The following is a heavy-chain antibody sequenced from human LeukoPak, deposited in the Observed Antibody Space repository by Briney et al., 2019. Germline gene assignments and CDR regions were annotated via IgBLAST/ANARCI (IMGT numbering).Heavy chain of an antibody. Sequence: SETLSLTCTVSGGSISSYYWSWIRQPPGKGLEWIGYIYYSGSTNYNPSPKSRVTISVDTSKNQFSLKLSSVTAADTAVYYCARVNSSGWYRSFDYWGQGTLVTVSS. D-gene: IGHD6-19*01. CDR1: GGSISSYY. CDR3: ARVNSSGWYRSFDY. CDR2: IYYSGST. J-gene: IGHJ4*02. V-gene: IGHV4-59*01.